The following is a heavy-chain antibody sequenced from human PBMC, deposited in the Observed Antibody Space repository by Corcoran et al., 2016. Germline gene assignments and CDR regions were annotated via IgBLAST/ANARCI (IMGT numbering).Heavy chain of an antibody. CDR3: AREDGYGSSTSCYRYYYYYGMDV. V-gene: IGHV1-46*01. Sequence: QVQLVQSGAEVKKPGASVKVSCKASGYTFTSYYMHWVRQAPGQGLEWMGIINPSGGSTSYAQKFQGRVTMTRDTSTSTVYMELSSLRSEDTAVYYCAREDGYGSSTSCYRYYYYYGMDVWGQGTTVTVSS. D-gene: IGHD2-2*03. CDR2: INPSGGST. J-gene: IGHJ6*02. CDR1: GYTFTSYY.